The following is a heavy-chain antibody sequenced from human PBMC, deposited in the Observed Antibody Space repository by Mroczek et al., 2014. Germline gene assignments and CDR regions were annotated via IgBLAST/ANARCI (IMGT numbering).Heavy chain of an antibody. V-gene: IGHV4-59*01. CDR3: ARTSGPGPEARFLEWLPPSDYYYMDV. CDR1: GGSISSYY. J-gene: IGHJ6*03. CDR2: IYYSGST. Sequence: QVQLQESGPGLVKPSETLSLTCTVSGGSISSYYWSWIRQPPGKGLEWIGYIYYSGSTNYNPSLKSRVTISVDTSKNQFSLKLSSVTAADTAVYYCARTSGPGPEARFLEWLPPSDYYYMDVWGKGTTVTVSS. D-gene: IGHD3-3*01.